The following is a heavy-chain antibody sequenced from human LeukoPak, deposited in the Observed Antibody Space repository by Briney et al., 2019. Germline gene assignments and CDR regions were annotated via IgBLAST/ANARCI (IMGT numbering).Heavy chain of an antibody. Sequence: GRSLRLSCAASGFTFNTYTMHWVRQAPDRGLEWVAVISNDGSNKFYVDSVKGRFTISRDNSKNTLYLQMNSLRAEDTAVYYCARGGALLWFGASFDYRGQGTLVTVSS. CDR1: GFTFNTYT. D-gene: IGHD3-10*01. V-gene: IGHV3-30-3*01. J-gene: IGHJ4*02. CDR2: ISNDGSNK. CDR3: ARGGALLWFGASFDY.